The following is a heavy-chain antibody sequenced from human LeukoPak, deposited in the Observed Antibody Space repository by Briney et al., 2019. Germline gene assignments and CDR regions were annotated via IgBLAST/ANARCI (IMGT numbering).Heavy chain of an antibody. CDR2: ISGGGTNI. V-gene: IGHV3-48*03. Sequence: GGSLRLSCAASGFTFSIYAMSWVRQAPGKGLEWVSYISGGGTNIYYADSVKGRFTVSRDDAKNSLYLQMNSLRAEDTAVYYCARTPTYGFWSGYTLDVWGQGTTVTVSS. CDR3: ARTPTYGFWSGYTLDV. J-gene: IGHJ6*02. D-gene: IGHD3-3*01. CDR1: GFTFSIYA.